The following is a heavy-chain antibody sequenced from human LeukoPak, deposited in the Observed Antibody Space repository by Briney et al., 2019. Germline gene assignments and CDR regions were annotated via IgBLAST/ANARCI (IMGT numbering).Heavy chain of an antibody. J-gene: IGHJ6*03. D-gene: IGHD3-10*01. CDR1: GFTFSSYA. CDR2: ISGSGGST. V-gene: IGHV3-23*01. CDR3: ARGLWADYYGSGAMDV. Sequence: GGSLRLSCAASGFTFSSYAMSWVRQAPGKGLEWVSAISGSGGSTYYADSVKGRFTISRDNSKNTLYLQMNSLRAEDTAVYYCARGLWADYYGSGAMDVWGKGTTVTISS.